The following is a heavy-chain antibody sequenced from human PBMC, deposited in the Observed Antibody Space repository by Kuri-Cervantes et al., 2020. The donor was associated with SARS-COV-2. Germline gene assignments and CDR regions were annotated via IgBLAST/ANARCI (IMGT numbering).Heavy chain of an antibody. CDR3: AGDPTPGIAVAGPWGNFDY. CDR2: ISGSGGST. CDR1: GFTFSSYA. Sequence: GESLKISCAASGFTFSSYAMSWVRQAPGKGLEWVSAISGSGGSTYYADSVKGRFTISRDNSRTTLYLQMNSLRAEDTAVYYCAGDPTPGIAVAGPWGNFDYWGQGTLVTVSS. J-gene: IGHJ4*02. D-gene: IGHD6-19*01. V-gene: IGHV3-23*01.